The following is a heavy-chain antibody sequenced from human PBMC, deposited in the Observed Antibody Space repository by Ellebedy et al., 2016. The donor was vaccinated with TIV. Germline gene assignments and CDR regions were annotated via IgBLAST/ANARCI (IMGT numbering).Heavy chain of an antibody. CDR3: AKLRQSPVVAAANYYFDY. CDR1: GESFSGFH. Sequence: SETLSLTXAVYGESFSGFHWSWIRQPPGKGLEWIGEINHSGNTNYNPPLKSRVTLSVDTSKNQFSLKLSSVTAADTAVYYCAKLRQSPVVAAANYYFDYWGQGILVTVSS. V-gene: IGHV4-34*01. CDR2: INHSGNT. J-gene: IGHJ4*02. D-gene: IGHD2-15*01.